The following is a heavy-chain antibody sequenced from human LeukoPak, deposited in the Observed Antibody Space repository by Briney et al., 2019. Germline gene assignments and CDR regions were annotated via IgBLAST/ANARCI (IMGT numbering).Heavy chain of an antibody. D-gene: IGHD1-26*01. Sequence: ASVKVSCKASGYTFTSYGISWVRQAPGQGLEWMGWISAYNGNTNYAQKLQGRVTMAEDTSTDTAYMELSSLVSEDTAVYYCATVSGRTHYAFDIWGQGTMVTVSS. V-gene: IGHV1-18*01. J-gene: IGHJ3*02. CDR2: ISAYNGNT. CDR3: ATVSGRTHYAFDI. CDR1: GYTFTSYG.